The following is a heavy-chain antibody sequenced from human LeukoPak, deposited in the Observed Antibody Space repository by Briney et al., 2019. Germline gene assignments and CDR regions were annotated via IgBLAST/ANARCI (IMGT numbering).Heavy chain of an antibody. Sequence: GGSLRLSCAASRFIFSRYWMSWVRQAPGKGLEWVANIKEDGNEKAYVDSVKGRFTISRDNAKNALYLQMNSLRVEDTAVYYCARDLGLDYWGQGTLVTVSS. CDR2: IKEDGNEK. CDR3: ARDLGLDY. J-gene: IGHJ4*02. CDR1: RFIFSRYW. D-gene: IGHD3-10*01. V-gene: IGHV3-7*01.